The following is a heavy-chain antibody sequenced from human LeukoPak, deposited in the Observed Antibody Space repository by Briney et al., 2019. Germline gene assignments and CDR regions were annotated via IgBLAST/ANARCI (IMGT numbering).Heavy chain of an antibody. CDR3: AKPKTSYYDSSGYESPYFDY. Sequence: PGGSLRLSCAASGFTFSTYAMSWVRQAPGKGLEWVSGISASTGSTHYADSVKGRFTISRDNSKNTLYLQMNSLRVGDTAVYYCAKPKTSYYDSSGYESPYFDYWGQGTLVTVSS. D-gene: IGHD3-22*01. CDR1: GFTFSTYA. CDR2: ISASTGST. V-gene: IGHV3-23*01. J-gene: IGHJ4*02.